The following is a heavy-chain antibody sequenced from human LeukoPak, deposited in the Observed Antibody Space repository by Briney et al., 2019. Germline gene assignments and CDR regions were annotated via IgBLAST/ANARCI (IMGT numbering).Heavy chain of an antibody. J-gene: IGHJ5*02. CDR2: MNPNSGNT. Sequence: ASVKVSCKASGYTFTSYDINWVRQATGQGLEWMGWMNPNSGNTGYAQKFQGRVTMTRNTSISAAYMELSSLRSEDTAVYYCASDRGYSGYERGWFDPWGQGTLVTVSS. D-gene: IGHD5-12*01. CDR3: ASDRGYSGYERGWFDP. V-gene: IGHV1-8*01. CDR1: GYTFTSYD.